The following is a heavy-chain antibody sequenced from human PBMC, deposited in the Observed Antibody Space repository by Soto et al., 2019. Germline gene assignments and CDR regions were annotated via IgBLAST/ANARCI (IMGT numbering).Heavy chain of an antibody. CDR3: ARGLPHYYGSGTYLDY. D-gene: IGHD3-10*01. J-gene: IGHJ4*02. CDR2: INHSGST. Sequence: PSETLSLTCAVDGGSFSGYYWIWISQPPGKGLEWMGEINHSGSTNYNPSLKSRVTISVDTSKNQFSLKLSSVTAADTAVYYCARGLPHYYGSGTYLDYWGQGTLVTVSS. CDR1: GGSFSGYY. V-gene: IGHV4-34*01.